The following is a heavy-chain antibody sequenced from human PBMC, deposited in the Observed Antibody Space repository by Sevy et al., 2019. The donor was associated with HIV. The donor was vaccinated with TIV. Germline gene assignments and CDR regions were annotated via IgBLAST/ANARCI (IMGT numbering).Heavy chain of an antibody. CDR1: GFTFSSDS. D-gene: IGHD1-26*01. J-gene: IGHJ4*02. CDR2: ISSSSSYI. Sequence: AGSLRLSCAASGFTFSSDSMNWVRQAPGKALEWVSSISSSSSYIYYADSVKGRFTISRDNAKNSLYLQMNSLRAEDTAVYYCARDLRLVGPRDYFDYWGQGTLVTVSS. CDR3: ARDLRLVGPRDYFDY. V-gene: IGHV3-21*01.